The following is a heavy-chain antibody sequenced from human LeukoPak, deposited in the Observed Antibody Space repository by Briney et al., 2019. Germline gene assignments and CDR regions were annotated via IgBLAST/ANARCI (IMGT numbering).Heavy chain of an antibody. J-gene: IGHJ5*02. CDR3: ARDAHMTTGINWFDP. Sequence: PGGSLRLSCAASGFTFSSYSMNWVRQAPGKGLEWVSNISSSSTYIYYADSVKGRFTISRDNAKNSLYLQMNSLRAEDTAVYYCARDAHMTTGINWFDPWGQGTLVTVSS. D-gene: IGHD4-17*01. CDR1: GFTFSSYS. V-gene: IGHV3-21*01. CDR2: ISSSSTYI.